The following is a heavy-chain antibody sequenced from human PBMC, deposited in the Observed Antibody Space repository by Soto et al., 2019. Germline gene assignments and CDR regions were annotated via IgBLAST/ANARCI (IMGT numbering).Heavy chain of an antibody. V-gene: IGHV3-30*04. Sequence: GGSLRLSCAASGFTFSSYSMNWVRQAPGKGLEWVAYICYDNSHKYYADSVKGRFTISRDNSKNTLYLQMNSLRTEDTAVYYCARALDFWSAYFDYWGQGSLVTVSS. CDR3: ARALDFWSAYFDY. D-gene: IGHD3-3*01. J-gene: IGHJ4*02. CDR1: GFTFSSYS. CDR2: ICYDNSHK.